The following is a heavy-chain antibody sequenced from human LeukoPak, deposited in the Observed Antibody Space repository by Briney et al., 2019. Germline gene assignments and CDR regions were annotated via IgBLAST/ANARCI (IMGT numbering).Heavy chain of an antibody. CDR3: ARVLSDFWSGYWAVYNWFDP. Sequence: ASVKVSCKASGYTFTSYDINWVRQATGQGLEWMGWMNPNSGNTGYAQKFQGRVTMTRNTSIRTAYMELSSLRSEDTAVYYCARVLSDFWSGYWAVYNWFDPWGQGTLVTVSA. CDR2: MNPNSGNT. CDR1: GYTFTSYD. V-gene: IGHV1-8*01. J-gene: IGHJ5*02. D-gene: IGHD3-3*01.